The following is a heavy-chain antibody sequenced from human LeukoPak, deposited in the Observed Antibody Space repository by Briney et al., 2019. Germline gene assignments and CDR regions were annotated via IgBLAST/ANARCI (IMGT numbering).Heavy chain of an antibody. Sequence: PGGSLRLSCAASGFTFSSYSMNWVRQAPGKGLEWVSSISSSSSYIYYADSVKGRFTISRDNAKNSLYLQMNSLRAEDTAVYYCASENWNDYWFDPWGQGTLVTVSS. V-gene: IGHV3-21*01. CDR1: GFTFSSYS. D-gene: IGHD1-1*01. J-gene: IGHJ5*02. CDR2: ISSSSSYI. CDR3: ASENWNDYWFDP.